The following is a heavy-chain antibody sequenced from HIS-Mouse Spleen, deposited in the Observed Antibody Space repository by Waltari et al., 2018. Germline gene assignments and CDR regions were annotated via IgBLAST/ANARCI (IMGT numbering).Heavy chain of an antibody. CDR2: IYYSGST. CDR3: AREFGLLPPISSRDYDAFDI. Sequence: QLQLQESGPGLVKPSETLSLTCTVPGGSISSSSYYWGWIRQPPGKGLEWIGSIYYSGSTYYNPSLKSRVTISVDTSKNQFSLKLSSVTAADTAMYYCAREFGLLPPISSRDYDAFDIWGQGTMVTVSS. D-gene: IGHD3-10*01. CDR1: GGSISSSSYY. V-gene: IGHV4-39*07. J-gene: IGHJ3*02.